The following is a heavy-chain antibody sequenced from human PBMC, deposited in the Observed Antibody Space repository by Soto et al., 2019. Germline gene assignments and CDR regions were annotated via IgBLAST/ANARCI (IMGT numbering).Heavy chain of an antibody. Sequence: KGLEWVATISANGTDTFYAPSVTSRFTISRDNSQNTLFLHMRSLRAGATATYYCATDDIAARSYQFAHWGHGNLVSVS. CDR3: ATDDIAARSYQFAH. V-gene: IGHV3-23*01. CDR2: ISANGTDT. J-gene: IGHJ4*01. D-gene: IGHD6-6*01.